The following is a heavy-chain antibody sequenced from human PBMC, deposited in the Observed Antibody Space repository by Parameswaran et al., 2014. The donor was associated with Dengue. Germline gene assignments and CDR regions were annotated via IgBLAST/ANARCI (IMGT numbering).Heavy chain of an antibody. Sequence: WIRQPQEGLEWVAVIWYDGSNKYYADSVKGRFTISRDNSKNTLYLQMNSLRAEDTAVYYCAKGGVWGQGTLVTVSS. V-gene: IGHV3-33*06. CDR2: IWYDGSNK. CDR3: AKGGV. D-gene: IGHD3-16*01. J-gene: IGHJ4*02.